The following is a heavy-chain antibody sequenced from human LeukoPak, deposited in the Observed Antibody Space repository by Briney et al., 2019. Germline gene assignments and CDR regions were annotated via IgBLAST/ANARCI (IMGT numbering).Heavy chain of an antibody. CDR2: ISGSGGST. J-gene: IGHJ4*02. Sequence: GGSLRLSCAASGFTFSSYAMSWVRQAPGKGPEWVSAISGSGGSTYYADSVKGRFTISRDNSKNTLYLQMNSLRAEDTAVYYCAKDLSLLWFGEFDYWGQGTLVTVSS. CDR1: GFTFSSYA. V-gene: IGHV3-23*01. CDR3: AKDLSLLWFGEFDY. D-gene: IGHD3-10*01.